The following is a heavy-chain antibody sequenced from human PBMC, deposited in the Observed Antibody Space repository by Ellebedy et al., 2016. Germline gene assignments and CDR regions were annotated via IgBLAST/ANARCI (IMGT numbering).Heavy chain of an antibody. Sequence: ASVKVSXXASGYNFLNYGINWVRQAPGQGLEWMGGSNKRNHAQKLQGRVTMTTDTATSTAYMELRSLRSDDTAVYYCARGNHYYDSSGYHDWGQGTLVTVSS. CDR2: SNKR. CDR1: GYNFLNYG. J-gene: IGHJ4*02. D-gene: IGHD3-22*01. CDR3: ARGNHYYDSSGYHD. V-gene: IGHV1-18*01.